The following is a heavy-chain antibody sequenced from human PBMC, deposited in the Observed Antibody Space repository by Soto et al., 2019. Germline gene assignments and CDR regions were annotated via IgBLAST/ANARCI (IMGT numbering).Heavy chain of an antibody. D-gene: IGHD6-19*01. J-gene: IGHJ6*02. Sequence: GGSLRLSCAASGFTFSSYGMHWVRQAPGKGLEWVAVISYDGSNKYYADSVKGRFTISRDNSKNTLYLQMNSLRAEDTAVYYCAKDIPERTQWLDRERPYYYYYGMDVWGQGTTVTVSS. CDR1: GFTFSSYG. V-gene: IGHV3-30*18. CDR3: AKDIPERTQWLDRERPYYYYYGMDV. CDR2: ISYDGSNK.